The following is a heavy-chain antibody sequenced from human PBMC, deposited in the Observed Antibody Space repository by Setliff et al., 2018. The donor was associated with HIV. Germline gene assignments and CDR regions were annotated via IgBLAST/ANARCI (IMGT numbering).Heavy chain of an antibody. J-gene: IGHJ4*02. D-gene: IGHD6-19*01. Sequence: GGSLRLSCAASGFTFSSYWMSWVRQAPGKGLEWVGNIKQDGSGKSYVGSVKGRFTISRDNAKNSLYLQVNSLRVEDTAMYYCTKDHLSGWASDCWGQGTLVTVSS. CDR3: TKDHLSGWASDC. CDR2: IKQDGSGK. V-gene: IGHV3-7*01. CDR1: GFTFSSYW.